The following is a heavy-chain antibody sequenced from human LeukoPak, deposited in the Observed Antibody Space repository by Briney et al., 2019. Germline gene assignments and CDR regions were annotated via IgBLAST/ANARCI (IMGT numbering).Heavy chain of an antibody. CDR1: GYTFTSYY. J-gene: IGHJ4*02. CDR3: ARDLDDSSGYKPNVY. CDR2: INPSGGST. D-gene: IGHD3-22*01. V-gene: IGHV1-46*01. Sequence: ASVKVSCKASGYTFTSYYMHWVRQAPGQGLEWMGIINPSGGSTSYAQKFQGRVAMTRDTSTSTVYMELSSLRSEDTAVHYCARDLDDSSGYKPNVYWGQGTLVTVSS.